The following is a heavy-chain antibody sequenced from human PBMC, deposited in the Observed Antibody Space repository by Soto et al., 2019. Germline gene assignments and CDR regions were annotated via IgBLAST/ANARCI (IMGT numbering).Heavy chain of an antibody. D-gene: IGHD1-7*01. CDR1: GGTFSSYT. CDR3: AREDQRFHWNYLFRWFDP. J-gene: IGHJ5*02. CDR2: IIPIFGTA. Sequence: SVKVSCKASGGTFSSYTISWVRQAPGQGLEWMGGIIPIFGTANYAQKFQGRVTITADKSTSTAYMELSSLRSEDTAVYYCAREDQRFHWNYLFRWFDPWGQGTLVTVSS. V-gene: IGHV1-69*06.